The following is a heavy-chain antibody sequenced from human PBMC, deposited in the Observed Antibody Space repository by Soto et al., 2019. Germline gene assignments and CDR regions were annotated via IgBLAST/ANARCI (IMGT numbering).Heavy chain of an antibody. CDR1: GFTFSSYG. D-gene: IGHD1-26*01. J-gene: IGHJ3*02. Sequence: GGSLRLSCAASGFTFSSYGMHWVRQAPGKGLEWVAVISYDGGNKYYADSVKGRFTISRDNSKNTLYLQMNSLRAEDRAVYYCAKDWGSYRTRDAFDIWGQGTMVTVSS. V-gene: IGHV3-30*18. CDR3: AKDWGSYRTRDAFDI. CDR2: ISYDGGNK.